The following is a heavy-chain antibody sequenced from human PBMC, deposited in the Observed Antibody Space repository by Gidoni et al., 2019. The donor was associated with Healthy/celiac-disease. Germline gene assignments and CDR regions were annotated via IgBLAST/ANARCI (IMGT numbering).Heavy chain of an antibody. Sequence: FTISRDNSKNTLYHQMNSLRAEDTAVYYCARGGLWYYYYGMDVWGQGTTVTVSS. V-gene: IGHV3-66*01. J-gene: IGHJ6*02. CDR3: ARGGLWYYYYGMDV. D-gene: IGHD3-10*01.